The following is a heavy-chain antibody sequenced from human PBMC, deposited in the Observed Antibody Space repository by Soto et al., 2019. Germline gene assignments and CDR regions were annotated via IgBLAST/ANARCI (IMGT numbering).Heavy chain of an antibody. CDR1: GGSISSYY. D-gene: IGHD5-12*01. Sequence: QVQLQESGPGSVKPSETLSLTCTVSGGSISSYYWSWLRQPPGKGLQWIGNIHNTGTSTYNPSLKSRVAISLDTSSNQFSLRLTSMTTADTAVYYCARGPQWLRSDNWFDPWGQGTLVTVAS. J-gene: IGHJ5*02. CDR3: ARGPQWLRSDNWFDP. CDR2: IHNTGTS. V-gene: IGHV4-59*01.